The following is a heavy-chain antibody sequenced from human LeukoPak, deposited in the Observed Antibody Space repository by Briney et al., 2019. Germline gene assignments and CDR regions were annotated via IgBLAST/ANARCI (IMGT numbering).Heavy chain of an antibody. CDR3: TSGVGVVYRSGGSGYSDDY. V-gene: IGHV3-15*01. CDR1: GFTFSNAW. D-gene: IGHD2-15*01. CDR2: IKSKTDGGTT. J-gene: IGHJ4*02. Sequence: GGSLRLSCAASGFTFSNAWMSWVRQAPGKGLEWVGRIKSKTDGGTTDYAAPVKGRFTISRDDSKNTLYLQMNSLKTEDTAVYYCTSGVGVVYRSGGSGYSDDYWGQGTLVTVSS.